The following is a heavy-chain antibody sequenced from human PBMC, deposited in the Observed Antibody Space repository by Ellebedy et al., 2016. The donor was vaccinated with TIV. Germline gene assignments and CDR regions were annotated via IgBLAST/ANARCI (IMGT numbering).Heavy chain of an antibody. J-gene: IGHJ4*02. CDR2: IYYSGST. CDR3: ARTVAVAGTFPFDY. Sequence: SETLSLTCTVSGGSISSYYWSWIRQPPGKGLEWIGYIYYSGSTSYNPSLKSRVTISVDPSKNQFSLRLSSVTAADTAVYYCARTVAVAGTFPFDYWGQGNLVTVSS. CDR1: GGSISSYY. V-gene: IGHV4-59*01. D-gene: IGHD6-19*01.